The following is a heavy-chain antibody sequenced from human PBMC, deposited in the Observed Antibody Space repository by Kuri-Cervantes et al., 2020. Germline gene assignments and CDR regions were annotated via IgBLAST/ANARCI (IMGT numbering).Heavy chain of an antibody. J-gene: IGHJ4*02. CDR1: GGSISSSSYY. D-gene: IGHD5-12*01. Sequence: TLSLTCTVPGGSISSSSYYWGWIRQPPGKALEWLALIYWNDDKRYSPSLKSRLTITRDTSKNQVVLTMTNMDPMDTATYYCAHATIQEWLDYWGQGTLVTVSS. CDR2: IYWNDDK. CDR3: AHATIQEWLDY. V-gene: IGHV2-5*01.